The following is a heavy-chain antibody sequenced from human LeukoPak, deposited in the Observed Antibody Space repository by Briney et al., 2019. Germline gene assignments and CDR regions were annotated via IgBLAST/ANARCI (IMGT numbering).Heavy chain of an antibody. CDR3: AKDSMVRGVIIPI. J-gene: IGHJ4*02. V-gene: IGHV3-23*01. Sequence: GGSLRLSCAASGFTFSSYAMSWVRQAPGKGLEWVSAISGSAVDTWYADSVKGRFTISRDNSKDTLYLQMNSPRAEDTAVYYCAKDSMVRGVIIPIWGQGTLVTVSS. CDR1: GFTFSSYA. D-gene: IGHD3-10*01. CDR2: ISGSAVDT.